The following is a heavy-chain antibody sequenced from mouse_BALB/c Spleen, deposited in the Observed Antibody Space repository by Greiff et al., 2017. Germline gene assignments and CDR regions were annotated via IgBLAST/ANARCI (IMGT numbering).Heavy chain of an antibody. J-gene: IGHJ4*01. Sequence: EVKLMESGGGLVQPGGSLKLSCAASGFTFSSYGMSWVRQTPDKRLELVATINSNGGSTYYPDSVKGRFTISRDNAKNTLYLQMSSLKSEDTAMYYCARDRRSYGAMDYWGQGTSVTVSS. D-gene: IGHD1-1*01. CDR3: ARDRRSYGAMDY. V-gene: IGHV5-6-3*01. CDR2: INSNGGST. CDR1: GFTFSSYG.